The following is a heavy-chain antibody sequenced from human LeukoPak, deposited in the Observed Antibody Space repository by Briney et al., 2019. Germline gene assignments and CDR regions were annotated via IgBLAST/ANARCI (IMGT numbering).Heavy chain of an antibody. CDR1: RYSFTSYG. CDR2: ISAYNGNT. Sequence: ASVKVSCKASRYSFTSYGISWVRQAPGQGLEWMAWISAYNGNTNYAQKLQGRVTMTTDTSTSTAYMELRSLRSDDTAVYYCARDSRTYYYDSSGYYYEGYWGQGTLVTVSS. J-gene: IGHJ4*02. V-gene: IGHV1-18*01. D-gene: IGHD3-22*01. CDR3: ARDSRTYYYDSSGYYYEGY.